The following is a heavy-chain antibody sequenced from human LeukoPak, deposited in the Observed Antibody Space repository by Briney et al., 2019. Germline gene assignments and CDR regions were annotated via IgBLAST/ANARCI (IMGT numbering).Heavy chain of an antibody. CDR3: ARAFGYCSGGSRYSGSHFDY. CDR2: ISAYNVKT. CDR1: GYTFTSSG. D-gene: IGHD2-15*01. Sequence: ASLKVSCKASGYTFTSSGIRWVRHAPEQGLERMAWISAYNVKTKYAQKLQGSVTMTTDTSTSTAYMELRSLRSDDTAVYYCARAFGYCSGGSRYSGSHFDYWGQGPLVTVSS. J-gene: IGHJ4*02. V-gene: IGHV1-18*01.